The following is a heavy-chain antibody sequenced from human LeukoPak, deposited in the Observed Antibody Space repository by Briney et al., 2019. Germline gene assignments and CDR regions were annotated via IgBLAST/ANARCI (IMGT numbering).Heavy chain of an antibody. CDR2: ISYDGSNK. D-gene: IGHD3-10*01. J-gene: IGHJ5*02. CDR1: GFTFSSYG. Sequence: GGSLRLSCAASGFTFSSYGMHWVRQAPGKGLEWVAVISYDGSNKYYADSVKGRFTISRDNSKNTLYLQMNSLRAEDTAVYYCARYSYAQLWFGELSWFDPWGQGTLVTVSP. CDR3: ARYSYAQLWFGELSWFDP. V-gene: IGHV3-30*03.